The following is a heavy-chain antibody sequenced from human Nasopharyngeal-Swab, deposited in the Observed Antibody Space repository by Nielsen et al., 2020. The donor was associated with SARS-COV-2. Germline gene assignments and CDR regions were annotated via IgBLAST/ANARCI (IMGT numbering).Heavy chain of an antibody. Sequence: GESLKISCTASGFTFGDYAMSWFRQAPGKGLEWVGFIRSKAYGGTTEYAASVKGGFTISRDDSKSIAYLQMNSLKTEDTAVYYCTRFVVVPAAVFLRYYYYYMDVWGKGTTVTVSS. CDR1: GFTFGDYA. D-gene: IGHD2-2*01. J-gene: IGHJ6*03. CDR3: TRFVVVPAAVFLRYYYYYMDV. CDR2: IRSKAYGGTT. V-gene: IGHV3-49*03.